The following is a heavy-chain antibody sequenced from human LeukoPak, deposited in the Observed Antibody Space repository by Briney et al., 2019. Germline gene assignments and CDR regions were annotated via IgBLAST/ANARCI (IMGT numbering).Heavy chain of an antibody. Sequence: SVKVSCKASGGTFTSYAISWVRQAPGQGLEWMGGIIPIFGTANYAQKFQGRVTITTNESTSIAYMELSSLRSEDTAVYYCARVAIVVKRAFDIWGQGTMVTVSS. CDR3: ARVAIVVKRAFDI. CDR2: IIPIFGTA. V-gene: IGHV1-69*05. CDR1: GGTFTSYA. D-gene: IGHD3-22*01. J-gene: IGHJ3*02.